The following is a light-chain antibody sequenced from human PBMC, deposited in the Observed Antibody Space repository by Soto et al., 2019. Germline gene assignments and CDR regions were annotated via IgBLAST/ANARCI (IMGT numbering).Light chain of an antibody. CDR1: SSVVGGYNY. J-gene: IGLJ2*01. V-gene: IGLV2-11*01. Sequence: QSALTQPRSVSGSPGQSVTISCTGTSSVVGGYNYVSWYQQHPGKAPKLMIYDVSKRPSGVPDRFSGSKSGNTASLTISGLQAEDEADYYCCSYAGSDTFVFGGGTTLTVL. CDR2: DVS. CDR3: CSYAGSDTFV.